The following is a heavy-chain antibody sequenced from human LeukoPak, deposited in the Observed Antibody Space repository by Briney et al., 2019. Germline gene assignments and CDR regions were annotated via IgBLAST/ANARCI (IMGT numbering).Heavy chain of an antibody. CDR2: ISYDGSNK. CDR1: GFTFSSYA. CDR3: ARVRRTYCSSTSCPSGY. J-gene: IGHJ4*02. V-gene: IGHV3-30-3*01. D-gene: IGHD2-2*01. Sequence: GGSLRLSCAASGFTFSSYAMHWVRQAPGKGLEWVAVISYDGSNKYYADSVKGRFTISRDNSKNTLYLQMNSLRAEDTAVYYCARVRRTYCSSTSCPSGYWGQGTLVTVSS.